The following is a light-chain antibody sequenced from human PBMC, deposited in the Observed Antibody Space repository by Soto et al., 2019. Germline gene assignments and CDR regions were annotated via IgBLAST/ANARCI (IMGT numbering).Light chain of an antibody. CDR3: SSFSSSTTLYV. Sequence: QSVLTQPPYACGSPGQSITISCTGTSSDIGGYIYVSWYQQHPGKAPKLMIYEGSKRPSGVSNRFSGSKSGNTASLTISGLQAEDEADYYCSSFSSSTTLYVFGTGTKVTVL. CDR2: EGS. CDR1: SSDIGGYIY. V-gene: IGLV2-14*01. J-gene: IGLJ1*01.